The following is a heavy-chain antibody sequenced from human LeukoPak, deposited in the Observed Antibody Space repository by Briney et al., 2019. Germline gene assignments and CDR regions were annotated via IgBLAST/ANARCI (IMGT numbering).Heavy chain of an antibody. Sequence: PGGSLRLSCAASGFTFSSYSMNWVRQAPGKGLEWVSSISSSSIYIYYVDSVKGRFTISRDNAKNSLYLQMNSLRAEDTAVYYCARAWNDWFDPWGQGTLVTVSS. D-gene: IGHD1-1*01. CDR1: GFTFSSYS. CDR3: ARAWNDWFDP. J-gene: IGHJ5*02. CDR2: ISSSSIYI. V-gene: IGHV3-21*01.